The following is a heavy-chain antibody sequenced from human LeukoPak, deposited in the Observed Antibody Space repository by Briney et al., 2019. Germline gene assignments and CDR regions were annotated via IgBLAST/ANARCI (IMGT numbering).Heavy chain of an antibody. D-gene: IGHD5-24*01. CDR3: ARGRDGYNLD. CDR1: GGSISSHY. CDR2: IYYSGST. J-gene: IGHJ4*02. V-gene: IGHV4-59*11. Sequence: PSETLSLTCTVSGGSISSHYWSWIRQPPGKGLEWIGYIYYSGSTNYNPSLKSRVTISVDTSKNQFSLKLSSVTAADTAVYYCARGRDGYNLDWGQGTLVTVSS.